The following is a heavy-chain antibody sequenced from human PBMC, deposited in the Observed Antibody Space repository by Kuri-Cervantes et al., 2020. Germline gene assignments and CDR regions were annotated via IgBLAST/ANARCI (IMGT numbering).Heavy chain of an antibody. CDR2: LWYDGSNK. D-gene: IGHD3-22*01. CDR1: GFTFSSYG. J-gene: IGHJ6*02. CDR3: ASGTSMIHLRKRGYYGMDV. V-gene: IGHV3-33*01. Sequence: GGTLRLSCAASGFTFSSYGMHWVRQAPGKGLEWVAVLWYDGSNKYYADSVKGRFTISRDNSKNTLYLQMNSLGAEDTAVYYCASGTSMIHLRKRGYYGMDVWGQGTTVTVSS.